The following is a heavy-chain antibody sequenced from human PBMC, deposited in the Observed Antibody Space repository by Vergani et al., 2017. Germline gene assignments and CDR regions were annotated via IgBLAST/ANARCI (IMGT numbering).Heavy chain of an antibody. J-gene: IGHJ2*01. D-gene: IGHD3-16*01. CDR1: GDSIISRSYY. CDR2: SYNSGNG. CDR3: SSGKYYSDSTSHFRGRYFDV. V-gene: IGHV4-39*01. Sequence: QMQLQESGPGLVKASETLSLTCTVSGDSIISRSYYWGWIRQPPGKGLEWIGSSYNSGNGDSSSSLKSRVTISADTSKHQFSLRLTSVTAADTAVYYCSSGKYYSDSTSHFRGRYFDVWGRGTLVTVPS.